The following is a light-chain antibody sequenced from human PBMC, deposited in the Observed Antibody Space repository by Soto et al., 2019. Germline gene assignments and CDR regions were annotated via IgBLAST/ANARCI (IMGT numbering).Light chain of an antibody. CDR2: DAS. Sequence: PGERGTLSCRASQSVSSYLAWYQQKPGQAPRLLISDASNRATGIPARFSGSGSGTDFTLTVSSLEPEDFAVYYCQQRRDWPLTFGGGTKVEI. V-gene: IGKV3-11*01. J-gene: IGKJ4*01. CDR1: QSVSSY. CDR3: QQRRDWPLT.